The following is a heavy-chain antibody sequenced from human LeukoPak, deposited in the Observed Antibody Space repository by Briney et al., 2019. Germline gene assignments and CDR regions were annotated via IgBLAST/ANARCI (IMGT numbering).Heavy chain of an antibody. CDR2: IYYSGST. J-gene: IGHJ6*04. Sequence: SETQSLTCTVSGGFISSHYWSWIRQPPGKGLEWIGYIYYSGSTNYNPSLKSRVTISVDTSKNQFSLKLSSVTAADTAVYYCARDRGQMDVWGKGTTVTVSS. V-gene: IGHV4-59*11. D-gene: IGHD3-10*01. CDR3: ARDRGQMDV. CDR1: GGFISSHY.